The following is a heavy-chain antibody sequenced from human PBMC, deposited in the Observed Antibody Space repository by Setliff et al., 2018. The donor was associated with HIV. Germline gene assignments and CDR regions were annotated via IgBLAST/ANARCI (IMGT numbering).Heavy chain of an antibody. CDR1: GASFSGYY. J-gene: IGHJ5*02. V-gene: IGHV4-34*01. CDR3: ARGVITFGGLIGPLPS. CDR2: INDSGST. D-gene: IGHD3-16*02. Sequence: SETLSLTCAIYGASFSGYYWSWIRQPPGKGLEWIGEINDSGSTNYNPSLKSRVTMSGDTSKNQFSLNLTSVTAADTAVYYCARGVITFGGLIGPLPSWGQGTLVTV.